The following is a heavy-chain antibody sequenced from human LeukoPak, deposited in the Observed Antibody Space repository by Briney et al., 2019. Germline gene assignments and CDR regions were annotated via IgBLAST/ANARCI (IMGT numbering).Heavy chain of an antibody. Sequence: PGGSLRLSCAASGFTFSSYEMNWVRQAPGKGLEWVSYISSSGSTIYYADSVKGRFTISRDNAKNSLYLQMNSLRAEDTAVYYCARLSRVGATCFDYWGQGTLVTVSS. D-gene: IGHD1-26*01. J-gene: IGHJ4*02. CDR3: ARLSRVGATCFDY. V-gene: IGHV3-48*03. CDR1: GFTFSSYE. CDR2: ISSSGSTI.